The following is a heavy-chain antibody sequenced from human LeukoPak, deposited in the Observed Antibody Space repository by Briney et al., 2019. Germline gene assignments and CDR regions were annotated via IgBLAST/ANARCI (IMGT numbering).Heavy chain of an antibody. CDR3: ATTMVRGVIIRDY. J-gene: IGHJ4*02. D-gene: IGHD3-10*01. CDR1: GGSISSYY. V-gene: IGHV4-4*07. CDR2: IYTSGST. Sequence: SETLSLTCTVSGGSISSYYWSWIRQPPGKGLEWIGRIYTSGSTNYNPSLKSRVPMSVDTSKNQFSLKLSSVTAADTAVYYCATTMVRGVIIRDYWGQGTLVTVSS.